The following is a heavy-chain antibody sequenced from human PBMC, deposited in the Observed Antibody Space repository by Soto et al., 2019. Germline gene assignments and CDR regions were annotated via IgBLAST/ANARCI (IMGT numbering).Heavy chain of an antibody. J-gene: IGHJ6*02. D-gene: IGHD3-16*02. Sequence: QVQLVQSGAEVKKPGASVKVSCKASGYTFTSYDINWVRQATGQGLEWMGWMNPNSGNTGYAQKFQGRVTMTRNTSISTAYMELSSLRSEDTAVYYCARWYYDYVWGSYPIGYYYYGMDVWGQGTTVTVSS. CDR2: MNPNSGNT. V-gene: IGHV1-8*01. CDR3: ARWYYDYVWGSYPIGYYYYGMDV. CDR1: GYTFTSYD.